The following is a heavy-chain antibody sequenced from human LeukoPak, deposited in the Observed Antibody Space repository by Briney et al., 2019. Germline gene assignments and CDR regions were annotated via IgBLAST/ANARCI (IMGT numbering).Heavy chain of an antibody. CDR2: ISGSGGST. CDR1: GFTFSTYG. J-gene: IGHJ4*02. V-gene: IGHV3-23*01. D-gene: IGHD3-10*01. CDR3: AKGCDYYGSGSYCF. Sequence: EPGGSLRLSCVASGFTFSTYGMSWVRQAPGKGLEWVSAISGSGGSTYYADSVKGRFTISRDNSKNTLYLQMNSLRAEDTAVYYCAKGCDYYGSGSYCFWGQGTLVTVSS.